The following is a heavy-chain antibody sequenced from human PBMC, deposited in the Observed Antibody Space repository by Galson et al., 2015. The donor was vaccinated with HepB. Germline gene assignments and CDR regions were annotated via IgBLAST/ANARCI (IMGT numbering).Heavy chain of an antibody. CDR1: GYTFTSYY. CDR3: ARDSGVAGTLGWFDP. J-gene: IGHJ5*02. CDR2: INPSGGST. V-gene: IGHV1-46*01. D-gene: IGHD6-19*01. Sequence: SVKVSCKASGYTFTSYYMHWVRQAPGQGLEWMGIINPSGGSTSYAQKFQGRVTMTRDTSTSTVYMELSSLRSEDTAVYYCARDSGVAGTLGWFDPWGQGTLVTVSS.